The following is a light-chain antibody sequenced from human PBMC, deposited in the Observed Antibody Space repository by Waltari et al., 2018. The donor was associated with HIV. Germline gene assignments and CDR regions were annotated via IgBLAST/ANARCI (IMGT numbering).Light chain of an antibody. CDR2: EVD. CDR1: DSDFGYNDF. V-gene: IGLV2-14*03. Sequence: SVVTQPASVSGFPGQSITISCTGTDSDFGYNDFVSWYQQHPDKVPKLILFEVDSRASGIPVRVAGSKSGSTASLTIADLRTEDEANYYCASFTEDFTVVFGGGTKVTVL. J-gene: IGLJ2*01. CDR3: ASFTEDFTVV.